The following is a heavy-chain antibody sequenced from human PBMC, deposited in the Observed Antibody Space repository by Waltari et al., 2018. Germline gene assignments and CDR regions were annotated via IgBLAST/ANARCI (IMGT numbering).Heavy chain of an antibody. Sequence: QVQLVESGGGVVQPGRSLRLSCAASGFTFSSYAMHWVRQAPGKGLEWVAVISYDGSNKYYADAVKGRFTISRDNSKNTLYLQRNSLRAEDTAVYYCARDEPYWVGYASVLRNWGQGTLVTVSS. J-gene: IGHJ4*02. D-gene: IGHD5-12*01. CDR3: ARDEPYWVGYASVLRN. V-gene: IGHV3-30-3*01. CDR2: ISYDGSNK. CDR1: GFTFSSYA.